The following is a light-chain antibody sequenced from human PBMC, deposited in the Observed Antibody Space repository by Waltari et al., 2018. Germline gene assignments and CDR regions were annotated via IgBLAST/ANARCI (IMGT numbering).Light chain of an antibody. V-gene: IGKV1-33*01. J-gene: IGKJ4*01. CDR3: LQSDNLPLT. CDR1: QDIRNY. Sequence: DIQMTQSPSSLSASVGDRVTITCQASQDIRNYLNWYQQKSGKAPKLLIYDSSNLETGVPSRFSGSGSGTDFSFNISSLQPEDIATYYCLQSDNLPLTFGGGTKVEIK. CDR2: DSS.